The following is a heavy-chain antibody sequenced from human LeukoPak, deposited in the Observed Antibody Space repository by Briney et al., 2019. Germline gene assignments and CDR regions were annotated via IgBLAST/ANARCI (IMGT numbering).Heavy chain of an antibody. CDR2: IYYSGST. J-gene: IGHJ4*02. V-gene: IGHV4-39*01. D-gene: IGHD1-7*01. Sequence: SETLSLTCTVSGGSISTSSYYWGWIHQPPGKGLEWIGSIYYSGSTYYNPSLKSRVTTSVDTSNNQFSLKLSSVTAADTAVYYCARTKEYNWNYRYYFDYWGQGTLVTVSS. CDR3: ARTKEYNWNYRYYFDY. CDR1: GGSISTSSYY.